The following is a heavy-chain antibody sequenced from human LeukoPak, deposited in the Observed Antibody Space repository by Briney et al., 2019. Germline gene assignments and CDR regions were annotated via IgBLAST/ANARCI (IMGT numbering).Heavy chain of an antibody. D-gene: IGHD2-2*01. CDR2: IIPIFGTA. Sequence: SVKVSCKASGGTFSSYAISWVRQAPGQGLEWMGGIIPIFGTANYAQKFPGRVTITADKSTSTAYMELSSLRSEDTAVYYCARVYCSSTSCYETRFDPWGQGTLVTVSS. V-gene: IGHV1-69*06. CDR1: GGTFSSYA. J-gene: IGHJ5*02. CDR3: ARVYCSSTSCYETRFDP.